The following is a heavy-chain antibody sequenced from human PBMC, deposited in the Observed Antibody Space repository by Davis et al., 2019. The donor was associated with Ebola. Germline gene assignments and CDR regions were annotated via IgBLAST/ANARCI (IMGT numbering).Heavy chain of an antibody. CDR3: ARVHFFCSSTSCILVADYYYMDV. V-gene: IGHV3-48*02. D-gene: IGHD2-2*01. CDR2: ISSSSSTI. CDR1: GFAFSSYW. J-gene: IGHJ6*03. Sequence: GESLKISCTASGFAFSSYWMHWVRQAPGKGLEWVSYISSSSSTIYYADSVKGRFTISRDNAKNSLYLQMNSLRDEDTAVYYCARVHFFCSSTSCILVADYYYMDVWGKGTTVTVSS.